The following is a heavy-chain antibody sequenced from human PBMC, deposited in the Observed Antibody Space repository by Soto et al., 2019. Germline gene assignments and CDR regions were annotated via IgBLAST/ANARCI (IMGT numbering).Heavy chain of an antibody. CDR1: GYTFTSYG. D-gene: IGHD3-10*01. Sequence: VKVSCKASGYTFTSYGISWVRQAPGQGLEWMGWISAYNGNTNYAQKLQGRVTMTTDTSTSTAYMELRSLRSDDTAVYYCARENWSRLTRAFQHWGQGTLVTVSS. CDR3: ARENWSRLTRAFQH. J-gene: IGHJ1*01. CDR2: ISAYNGNT. V-gene: IGHV1-18*01.